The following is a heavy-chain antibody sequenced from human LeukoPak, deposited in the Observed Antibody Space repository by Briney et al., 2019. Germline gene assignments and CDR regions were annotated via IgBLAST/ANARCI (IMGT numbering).Heavy chain of an antibody. J-gene: IGHJ4*02. Sequence: GGSLRLSCAASGFTFSSYAMSWVRQAPGKGLEWVSAISGSGGSTYYADSVKGRFTISRDNSKNTLYLQMNSLRAEDTAVYYCAKGRMMDGNSWYYFDYWGQGTLVTVSS. V-gene: IGHV3-23*01. CDR1: GFTFSSYA. D-gene: IGHD6-13*01. CDR2: ISGSGGST. CDR3: AKGRMMDGNSWYYFDY.